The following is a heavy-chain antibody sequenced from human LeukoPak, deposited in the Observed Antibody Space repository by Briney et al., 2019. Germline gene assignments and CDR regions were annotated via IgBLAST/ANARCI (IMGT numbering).Heavy chain of an antibody. CDR3: ARGGVATAWGAFDA. Sequence: PGGSLRLSCAASGFRFSTYGMHWVRQSPGEGLEWVAVIYYDGNQKYYGDSVKGRFTVSRDISESMLYLQMSSLRADDTAVYYCARGGVATAWGAFDAWGQGTTVIVSS. V-gene: IGHV3-33*01. D-gene: IGHD4-23*01. CDR1: GFRFSTYG. J-gene: IGHJ3*01. CDR2: IYYDGNQK.